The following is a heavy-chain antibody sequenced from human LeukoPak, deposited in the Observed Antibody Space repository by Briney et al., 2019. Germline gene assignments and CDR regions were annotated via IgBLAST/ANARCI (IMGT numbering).Heavy chain of an antibody. CDR2: INGYGSST. CDR1: GFTFISYW. J-gene: IGHJ4*02. Sequence: GGSLRLSCAASGFTFISYWMHWVRQAPGKGLVWVSRINGYGSSTDFADPVKGRFTISRDNAKNTLYLQTNSLRAEDTAVYYCARDAPGNTALDYWGQGTLVTVSS. V-gene: IGHV3-74*01. CDR3: ARDAPGNTALDY. D-gene: IGHD5-18*01.